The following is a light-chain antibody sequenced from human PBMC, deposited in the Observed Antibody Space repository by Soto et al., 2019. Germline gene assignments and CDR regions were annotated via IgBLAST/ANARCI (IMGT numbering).Light chain of an antibody. CDR1: QSVSCSY. CDR2: GAS. J-gene: IGKJ1*01. Sequence: EIVLTQSPGTLSLSPGERATLSCRASQSVSCSYLAWYQLKPGQAPRLLIYGASSRATGIPDRFSGSGSGTDFTLTISRLDPEDFAVYFCQQYGSSPRTFGQGTKVEIK. V-gene: IGKV3-20*01. CDR3: QQYGSSPRT.